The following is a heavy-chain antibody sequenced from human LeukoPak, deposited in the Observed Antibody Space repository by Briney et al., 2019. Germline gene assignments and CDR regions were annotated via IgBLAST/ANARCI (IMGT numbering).Heavy chain of an antibody. V-gene: IGHV4-4*02. Sequence: PSETLSLTCAVSGGSISSSNWWSWVRQPPGKGLEWIGEIYHSGSTNYNPSLKSRVTISVDKSKNQFSLKLSSVTAADTAVYYCAREPESITMVRGPYLSTWGQGTLVTVSS. D-gene: IGHD3-10*01. CDR3: AREPESITMVRGPYLST. CDR2: IYHSGST. J-gene: IGHJ5*02. CDR1: GGSISSSNW.